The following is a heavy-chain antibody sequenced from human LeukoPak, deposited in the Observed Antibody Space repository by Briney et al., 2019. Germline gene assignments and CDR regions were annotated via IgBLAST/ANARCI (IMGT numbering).Heavy chain of an antibody. D-gene: IGHD2-2*01. Sequence: PGGSLRLSCAASGFTFSNAWMSWVRQAPGKGLEWVSFITGSSSTIYYADSVKGRFTISRDNAKNSLYLQMNSLRAEDTAVYYCASCSSTNCYWGQGTLVTVSS. CDR1: GFTFSNAW. CDR3: ASCSSTNCY. J-gene: IGHJ4*02. V-gene: IGHV3-48*01. CDR2: ITGSSSTI.